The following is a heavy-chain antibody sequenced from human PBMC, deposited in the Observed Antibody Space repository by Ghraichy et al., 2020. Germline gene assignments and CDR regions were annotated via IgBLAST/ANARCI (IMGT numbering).Heavy chain of an antibody. CDR1: GFTFSDYG. J-gene: IGHJ4*02. V-gene: IGHV3-30*18. CDR2: ISYDGTTK. D-gene: IGHD3-22*01. CDR3: AKDEGIVVITHPDSH. Sequence: GESLRLSCAASGFTFSDYGMHWVRQAPGKGLEWVSVISYDGTTKRYADSVKGRVTISRDNSKKVVYLQMDSLRVDDTAVYHCAKDEGIVVITHPDSHWGQGVLVTVSS.